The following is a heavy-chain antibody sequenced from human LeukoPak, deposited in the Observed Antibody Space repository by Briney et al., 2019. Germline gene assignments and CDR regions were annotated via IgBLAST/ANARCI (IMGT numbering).Heavy chain of an antibody. J-gene: IGHJ4*02. CDR2: INPSGGST. CDR1: GGTFSSYA. Sequence: ASVKVSCKASGGTFSSYAISWVRQAPGQGLEWMGIINPSGGSTSYAQKFQGRVTMTRDMSTSTVYMELSSLRSEDTAVYYCARVNLGGNNGKYYFDYWGQGTLVTVSS. D-gene: IGHD1/OR15-1a*01. V-gene: IGHV1-46*01. CDR3: ARVNLGGNNGKYYFDY.